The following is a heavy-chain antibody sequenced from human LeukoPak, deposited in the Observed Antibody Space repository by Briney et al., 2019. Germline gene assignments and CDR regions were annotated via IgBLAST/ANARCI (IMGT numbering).Heavy chain of an antibody. D-gene: IGHD3-16*01. CDR3: AKGKINHDGAFDL. V-gene: IGHV3-23*01. CDR1: GFMFNAHA. J-gene: IGHJ3*01. CDR2: ISDSGGST. Sequence: GGSLRLSCVGSGFMFNAHAMSWVRQAPGKGLEWVSAISDSGGSTHYADSVKSRFTFSRDNFKKTLYLQMNSLRAEDTAVYHCAKGKINHDGAFDLWGQGTMVIVSS.